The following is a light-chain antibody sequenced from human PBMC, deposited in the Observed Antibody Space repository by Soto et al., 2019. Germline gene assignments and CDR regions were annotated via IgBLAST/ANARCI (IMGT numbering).Light chain of an antibody. CDR2: EVS. V-gene: IGKV1-5*03. J-gene: IGKJ1*01. CDR3: QQCFGAWT. CDR1: RSLSGW. Sequence: DFPLTQSPSTLSASVGDRVTITCRASRSLSGWLAWYQQKPGEAPKLLIYEVSTLETGFPSRFSGSGSGTEFTLTINSLQPDDSATYFCQQCFGAWTFGQGTKVEI.